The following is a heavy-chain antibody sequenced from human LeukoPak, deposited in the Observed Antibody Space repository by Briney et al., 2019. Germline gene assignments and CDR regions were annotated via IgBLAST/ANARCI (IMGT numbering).Heavy chain of an antibody. CDR3: TRALHTAMVTTGDAFDL. V-gene: IGHV3-74*01. D-gene: IGHD5-18*01. CDR1: EFTISAYR. J-gene: IGHJ3*01. Sequence: GGSLRLSSVANEFTISAYRMHWVRQVQGKGLVWVSGIKNDGITSYYADSVRGRFTISRDNAKNTLSLQMDSLTLEDTAVYYCTRALHTAMVTTGDAFDLWGQGTLVTVSS. CDR2: IKNDGITS.